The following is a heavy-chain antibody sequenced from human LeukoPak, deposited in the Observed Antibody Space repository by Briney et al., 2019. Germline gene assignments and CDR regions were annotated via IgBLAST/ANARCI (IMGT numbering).Heavy chain of an antibody. D-gene: IGHD2-2*01. CDR2: MNPNSGNT. CDR3: ARVPYYHLDRGIVVVPAIAPLDV. CDR1: GYTFTSYD. V-gene: IGHV1-8*01. Sequence: GASVKVSCKASGYTFTSYDINWVRQATGQGLEWMGWMNPNSGNTGYAQKFQGRVTMTRNTSISTAYMELSSLRSEDTAVYYCARVPYYHLDRGIVVVPAIAPLDVWGQGTTVTVSS. J-gene: IGHJ6*02.